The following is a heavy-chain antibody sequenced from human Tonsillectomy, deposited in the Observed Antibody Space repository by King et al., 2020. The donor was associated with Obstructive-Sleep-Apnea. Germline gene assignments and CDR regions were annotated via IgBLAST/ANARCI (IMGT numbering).Heavy chain of an antibody. CDR2: IYYSGST. CDR3: ARAGTYCSGGSCYESGSFDY. Sequence: MQLQESGPGLVKPSETLSLTCTVSGGSVSSGSYYWSWIRQPPGKGLEWIGYIYYSGSTNYNPSLKSRVTISVDTSKNQFSLKLSSVTAADTAVDYCARAGTYCSGGSCYESGSFDYWGQGTLVTVSS. V-gene: IGHV4-61*01. CDR1: GGSVSSGSYY. J-gene: IGHJ4*02. D-gene: IGHD2-15*01.